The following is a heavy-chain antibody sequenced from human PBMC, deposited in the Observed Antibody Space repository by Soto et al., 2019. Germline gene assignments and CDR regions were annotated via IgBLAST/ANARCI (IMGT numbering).Heavy chain of an antibody. D-gene: IGHD6-19*01. J-gene: IGHJ2*01. Sequence: QVQLVQSGAEVKKPGSSVKVCCKASGGTFNRCAISWLRQTPGHGPEWMGGIAPMFGIGNYAQKFQGRVTITADESTTTVHMELRRLTCEDTAVYYCAQTLGSAVAGPGRFDLWGRGTRVIVSS. CDR2: IAPMFGIG. CDR1: GGTFNRCA. CDR3: AQTLGSAVAGPGRFDL. V-gene: IGHV1-69*01.